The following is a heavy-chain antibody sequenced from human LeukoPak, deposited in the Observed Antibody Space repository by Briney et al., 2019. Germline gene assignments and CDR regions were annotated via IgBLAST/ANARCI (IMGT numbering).Heavy chain of an antibody. CDR2: ISYDGNNK. CDR1: GFTFSSYA. J-gene: IGHJ6*04. D-gene: IGHD5-24*01. Sequence: GGSLRLSCAASGFTFSSYAMHWVRQVPGKGLEWVAVISYDGNNKYYADSVKGRFTFSRDNSKNTLYLQMNSLRAEDTAVYYCARGPSRVGYYYGMDVWGKGTTVTVSS. CDR3: ARGPSRVGYYYGMDV. V-gene: IGHV3-30*04.